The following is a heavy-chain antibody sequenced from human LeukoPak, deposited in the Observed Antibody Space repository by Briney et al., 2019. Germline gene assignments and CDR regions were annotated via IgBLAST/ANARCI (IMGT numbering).Heavy chain of an antibody. J-gene: IGHJ4*02. D-gene: IGHD6-19*01. CDR2: VDYSADST. CDR3: ARDNQQWLVG. Sequence: GGSLRLSCTVSGFTLSSYEMSWVRQAPGKGLEWVSSVDYSADSTHYADSVMGRFTISRDNSKNTLYLQLNSLSADDTAVYYCARDNQQWLVGWGQGTLVTVSS. CDR1: GFTLSSYE. V-gene: IGHV3-23*01.